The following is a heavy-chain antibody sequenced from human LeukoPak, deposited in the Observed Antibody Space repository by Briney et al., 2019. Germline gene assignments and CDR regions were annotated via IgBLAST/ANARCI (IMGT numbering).Heavy chain of an antibody. CDR3: ASGRCSNYFDY. CDR2: ISGSGGDT. CDR1: GFTFSVYA. Sequence: GGSLRLSCAASGFTFSVYAMSWVRQAPGKGREWVSAISGSGGDTYYADSVKGRFTISRDNAKNSLYLQMNSLRAEDTAVYYCASGRCSNYFDYWGQGTLVTVSS. J-gene: IGHJ4*02. V-gene: IGHV3-23*01. D-gene: IGHD1-26*01.